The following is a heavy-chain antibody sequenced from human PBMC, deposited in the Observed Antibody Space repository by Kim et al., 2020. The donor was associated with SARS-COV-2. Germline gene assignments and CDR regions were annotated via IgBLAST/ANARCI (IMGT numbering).Heavy chain of an antibody. V-gene: IGHV3-53*01. J-gene: IGHJ4*02. CDR3: SRSTVGAYFDY. Sequence: STSYADSVKGRFTISRDIPKDTLYLQMNSLRADDTAVYYCSRSTVGAYFDYWGQGSLVSVSS. CDR2: ST. D-gene: IGHD1-26*01.